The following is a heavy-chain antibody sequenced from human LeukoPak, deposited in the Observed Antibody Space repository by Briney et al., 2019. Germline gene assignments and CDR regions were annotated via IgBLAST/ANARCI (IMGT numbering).Heavy chain of an antibody. D-gene: IGHD2-21*02. CDR2: IRYDGSNK. CDR1: GFTFNTYG. Sequence: GGSLRLSCAASGFTFNTYGMHWVRQAPGKGLEWVAFIRYDGSNKYYADSVKGRFTISRDNSKNTLYLQMNSLRAEDTAVYYCARHCGGDCYHFDYWGQGTLVTVSS. CDR3: ARHCGGDCYHFDY. J-gene: IGHJ4*02. V-gene: IGHV3-33*08.